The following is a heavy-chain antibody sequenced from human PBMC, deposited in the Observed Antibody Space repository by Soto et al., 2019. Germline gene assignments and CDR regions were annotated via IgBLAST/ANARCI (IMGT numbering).Heavy chain of an antibody. CDR2: IYSTGTT. V-gene: IGHV3-53*01. CDR1: GFTVGNNY. J-gene: IGHJ4*02. CDR3: AKDGRGSGSHYNSFGY. D-gene: IGHD3-10*01. Sequence: EVQLVESGGGLIQPGGSLKLSCAASGFTVGNNYMSWVPQAAGKGLEWVSLIYSTGTTKYADSVKGRFTVSRDNAKNTLYLQMNSLRAEDTAVYYCAKDGRGSGSHYNSFGYWGQGTLVTVSS.